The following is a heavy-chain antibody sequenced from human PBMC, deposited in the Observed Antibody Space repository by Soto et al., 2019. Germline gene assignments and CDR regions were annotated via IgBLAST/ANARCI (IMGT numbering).Heavy chain of an antibody. J-gene: IGHJ5*02. Sequence: EVQVVESGGGLVQPGGSLRLSCAASGFRFSTYWMSWVRQAPGKGLEWLANIKQDANEMYYVDSVKGRFTISGDSAKNSLFLIMDSLRVEDTAVYYCASPRAVPSGWDRWGQGTLVTVSS. CDR1: GFRFSTYW. V-gene: IGHV3-7*01. CDR3: ASPRAVPSGWDR. CDR2: IKQDANEM. D-gene: IGHD2-15*01.